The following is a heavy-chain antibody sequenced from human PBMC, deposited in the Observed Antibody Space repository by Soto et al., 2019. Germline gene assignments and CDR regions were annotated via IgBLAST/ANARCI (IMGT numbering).Heavy chain of an antibody. Sequence: SQTLSLTCAISGDSVSSNSAAWNWIRQSPSRGLEWLGRTYYRSKWYNDYAVSVKSRITINPDTSKNQFSLQVNSMTAEDTAVYYCARAKEYSSSYGMDVWGQGTTVTVSS. CDR1: GDSVSSNSAA. CDR3: ARAKEYSSSYGMDV. V-gene: IGHV6-1*01. J-gene: IGHJ6*02. D-gene: IGHD6-6*01. CDR2: TYYRSKWYN.